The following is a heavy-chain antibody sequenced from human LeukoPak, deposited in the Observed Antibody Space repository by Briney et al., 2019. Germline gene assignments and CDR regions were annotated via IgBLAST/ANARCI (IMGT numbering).Heavy chain of an antibody. CDR3: ARLICSSTTCYSFYFDY. Sequence: ASVKVSCKASGYTFTSYGINWVRQAPGQGLEWMGWISTYNANTNYAQKFQGRVTMTTDTSTSTVYMELRSLRSDDTAVYYCARLICSSTTCYSFYFDYWGQGTLVTVSS. CDR2: ISTYNANT. V-gene: IGHV1-18*01. CDR1: GYTFTSYG. J-gene: IGHJ4*02. D-gene: IGHD2-2*02.